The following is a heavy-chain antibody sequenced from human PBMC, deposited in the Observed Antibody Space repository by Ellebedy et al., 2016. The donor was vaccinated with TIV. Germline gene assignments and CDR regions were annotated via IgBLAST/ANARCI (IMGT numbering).Heavy chain of an antibody. D-gene: IGHD2/OR15-2a*01. CDR1: GYTFNSYA. J-gene: IGHJ4*02. CDR2: INTNTGNP. CDR3: ARALNTFADPLIVPGSY. Sequence: AASVKVSCKASGYTFNSYAVNWVRRAPGQGLEWMGWINTNTGNPTYARDFTGRFVFSLDTSVSTAYLQVSGLKSEDPAVYYCARALNTFADPLIVPGSYWGQGTLVTVSS. V-gene: IGHV7-4-1*02.